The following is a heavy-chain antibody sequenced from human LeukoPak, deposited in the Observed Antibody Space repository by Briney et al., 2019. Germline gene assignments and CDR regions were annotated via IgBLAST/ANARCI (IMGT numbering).Heavy chain of an antibody. J-gene: IGHJ4*02. Sequence: GGSLRLSCAASGLTFSSYGMHWVRQAPGKGLEWVAVIWYDGSNKYYADSVKGRFTISRDNSKNTLYLQMNSLRAEDTAVYYCAPGGCSGGSCYSSWGQGTLVTVSS. CDR2: IWYDGSNK. CDR3: APGGCSGGSCYSS. CDR1: GLTFSSYG. V-gene: IGHV3-33*01. D-gene: IGHD2-15*01.